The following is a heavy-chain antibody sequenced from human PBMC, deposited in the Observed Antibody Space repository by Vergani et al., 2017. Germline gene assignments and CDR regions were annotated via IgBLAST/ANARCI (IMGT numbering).Heavy chain of an antibody. D-gene: IGHD6-13*01. CDR2: IYHSGST. Sequence: QLQLQESGSGLVKPSQTLSLTCAVSGGSISSCGYSWSWIRQPPGKGLEWIGYIYHSGSTYYNPSLKSRVTISVDRSKNQFSLKLSSVTAADTAVYYCARVSALSSSPIDYWGQGTLVTVSS. CDR1: GGSISSCGYS. CDR3: ARVSALSSSPIDY. V-gene: IGHV4-30-2*01. J-gene: IGHJ4*02.